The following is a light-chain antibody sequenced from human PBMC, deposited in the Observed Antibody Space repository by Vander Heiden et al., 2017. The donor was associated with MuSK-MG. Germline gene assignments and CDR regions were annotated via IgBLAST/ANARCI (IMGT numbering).Light chain of an antibody. V-gene: IGLV2-8*01. CDR2: EGS. CDR1: SSDVGGYNY. Sequence: QSALTQPPSASGSPGQSVTISCTGTSSDVGGYNYVSWSQHHPGNAPKLMIYEGSKRPSGVPDRFSGSKSGNTASLTVSGRQDEDEAEYYCSADAGSNNLVFGGGTKLTVL. J-gene: IGLJ2*01. CDR3: SADAGSNNLV.